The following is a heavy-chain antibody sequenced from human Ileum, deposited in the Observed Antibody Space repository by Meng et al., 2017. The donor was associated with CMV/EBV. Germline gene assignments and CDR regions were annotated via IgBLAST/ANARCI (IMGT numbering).Heavy chain of an antibody. V-gene: IGHV1-18*01. CDR1: GYTFTSYG. D-gene: IGHD3-22*01. CDR3: ARENSGSFGY. Sequence: KVSCQASGYTFTSYGRSWGRQAPGQGLEWMGWISGHNGNTNYAQKLQGRVTVTTDTSTNTTYMELRSLRSDDTAVYYCARENSGSFGYWGQGTLVTVSS. J-gene: IGHJ4*02. CDR2: ISGHNGNT.